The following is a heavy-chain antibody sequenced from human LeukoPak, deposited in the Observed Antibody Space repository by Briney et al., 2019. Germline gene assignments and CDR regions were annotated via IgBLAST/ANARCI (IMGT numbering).Heavy chain of an antibody. CDR3: AKGNCGAADCQRYFYFYMDV. D-gene: IGHD2-21*01. CDR2: VRLVGSNE. CDR1: GFTFSNYG. V-gene: IGHV3-30*02. J-gene: IGHJ6*03. Sequence: PGGSLRLSCAASGFTFSNYGMHWVRQAPGKGLEWVAFVRLVGSNEYYADSVRGRFTISRDNSRDALYLQMNNLRAEDTAVYYCAKGNCGAADCQRYFYFYMDVWGKGATLIVSS.